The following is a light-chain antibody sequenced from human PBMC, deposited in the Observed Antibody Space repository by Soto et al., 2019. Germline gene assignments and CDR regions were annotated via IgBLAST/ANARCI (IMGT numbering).Light chain of an antibody. Sequence: EIVLTQSPATLSLSPGERATLSCRASQSVSVYLGWYQEKPGQPPRLLISEASKRATGIPARFSGSVSGTDFTLTISCLQPEDSAVYFCHQRYSWPHTFGQGTKLEI. CDR3: HQRYSWPHT. CDR2: EAS. V-gene: IGKV3-11*01. J-gene: IGKJ2*01. CDR1: QSVSVY.